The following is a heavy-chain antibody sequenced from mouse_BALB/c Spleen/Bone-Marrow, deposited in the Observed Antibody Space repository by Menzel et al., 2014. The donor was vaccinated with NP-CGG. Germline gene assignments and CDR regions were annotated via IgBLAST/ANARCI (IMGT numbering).Heavy chain of an antibody. CDR2: IDPAIGNS. CDR3: ARRYYNMAMDY. J-gene: IGHJ4*01. D-gene: IGHD1-1*01. V-gene: IGHV14-3*02. Sequence: EVMLVESGAELVRPGASVKLSCTASGFNIKDTYIHWVKQRPEQGLEWIGRIDPAIGNSKYGPKFQGKATFTPDTSSNTAYLQLSSLTSEDTAVYYCARRYYNMAMDYWGQGTSVTVSS. CDR1: GFNIKDTY.